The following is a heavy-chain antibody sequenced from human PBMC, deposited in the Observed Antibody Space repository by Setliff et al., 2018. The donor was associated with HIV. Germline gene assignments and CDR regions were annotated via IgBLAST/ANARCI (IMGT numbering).Heavy chain of an antibody. CDR2: IYRDGTT. J-gene: IGHJ4*02. Sequence: LRLSCAASGFSVSSYYMAWVRQAPGKGLEWVSTIYRDGTTFHADSVKGRFTLSRDASKNTLSLQMNTLRPEDTAVYYCARVRLYNSALDYWGQGTLVTVSS. CDR3: ARVRLYNSALDY. CDR1: GFSVSSYY. V-gene: IGHV3-66*02. D-gene: IGHD3-22*01.